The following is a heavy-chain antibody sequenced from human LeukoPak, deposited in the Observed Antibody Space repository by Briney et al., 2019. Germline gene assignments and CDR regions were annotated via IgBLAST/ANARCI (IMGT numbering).Heavy chain of an antibody. J-gene: IGHJ3*02. CDR1: GYTFTSYA. V-gene: IGHV7-4-1*02. CDR2: INTNTGNP. Sequence: GASVKVSCKASGYTFTSYAMNWVRQAPGQGLGWMGWINTNTGNPTYAQGFTGRFVFSLDTSVSTAYLQISSLKAEDTAVYYCARHIVGGYDSSAFDIWGQGTMVTVSS. D-gene: IGHD5-12*01. CDR3: ARHIVGGYDSSAFDI.